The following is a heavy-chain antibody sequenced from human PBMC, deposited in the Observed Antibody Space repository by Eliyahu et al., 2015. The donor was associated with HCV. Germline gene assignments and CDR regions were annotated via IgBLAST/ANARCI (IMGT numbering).Heavy chain of an antibody. CDR3: VKADAGTWIVMAQ. Sequence: EVQLLESGGGLVQPGGSLRLXCTASGFTFSNYAMNWVRQAPGKGLDWISIVTANGVGTYYADSVKGRFTISRDNSKNTVYLQMYNLRAEDTAVYYCVKADAGTWIVMAQWGQGTLVTVSS. CDR1: GFTFSNYA. J-gene: IGHJ4*02. D-gene: IGHD2/OR15-2a*01. V-gene: IGHV3-23*01. CDR2: VTANGVGT.